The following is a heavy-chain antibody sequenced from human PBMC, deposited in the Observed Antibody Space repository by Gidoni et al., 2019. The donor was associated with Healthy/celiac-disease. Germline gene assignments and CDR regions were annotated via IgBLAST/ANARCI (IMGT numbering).Heavy chain of an antibody. CDR3: ARLFRGVDPFDY. V-gene: IGHV3-21*01. CDR1: SSYS. CDR2: ISSSSSYI. Sequence: SSYSMNWVRQAPGKGLEWVSSISSSSSYIYYADSVKGRFTISRDNAKNSLYLQMNSLRAEDTAVYYCARLFRGVDPFDYWGQGTLVTVSS. D-gene: IGHD3-10*01. J-gene: IGHJ4*02.